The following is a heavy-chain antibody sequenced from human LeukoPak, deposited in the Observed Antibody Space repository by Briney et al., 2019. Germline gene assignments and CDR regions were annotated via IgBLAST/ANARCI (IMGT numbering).Heavy chain of an antibody. Sequence: TGGSLRLSCAASGFTFSSYSMNWVRQAPGKGLEWVSSISSSSSYIYYADSVKGRFTISRDNAKDSLYLQMDSLKAEDTALYYCAKEGSVCTNGICRYFDYWGQGTLVTVSS. V-gene: IGHV3-21*04. CDR1: GFTFSSYS. J-gene: IGHJ4*02. D-gene: IGHD2-8*01. CDR2: ISSSSSYI. CDR3: AKEGSVCTNGICRYFDY.